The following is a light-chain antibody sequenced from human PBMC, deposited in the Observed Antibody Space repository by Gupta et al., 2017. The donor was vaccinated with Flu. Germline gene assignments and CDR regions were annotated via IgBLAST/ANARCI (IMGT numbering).Light chain of an antibody. CDR2: EVS. V-gene: IGLV2-14*01. Sequence: QSALTQPASVSGSPGQSITISCTGTSNDVGGYNYVSWYQQNPGKAPKLMIYEVSNRPSGVSNRFSGSKSGNTASPTISGLQAEDEADYYCTSYTSSTTLVFGGGTKVTVL. CDR3: TSYTSSTTLV. J-gene: IGLJ2*01. CDR1: SNDVGGYNY.